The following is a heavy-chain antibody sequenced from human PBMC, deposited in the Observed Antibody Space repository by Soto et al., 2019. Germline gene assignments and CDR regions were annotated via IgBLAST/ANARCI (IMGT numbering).Heavy chain of an antibody. CDR2: ISSSGDRI. J-gene: IGHJ6*02. CDR1: GFTFSSYP. Sequence: EVQLLESGGGLVQPGGSLRLSCAASGFTFSSYPMTWARQAPGKGLEWVSGISSSGDRIYYADSVRGRFTISRDNSKNMLYLQMHSLRAEDTALYYCAKVKIQLWLGGMDVWGQGTTVIVSS. CDR3: AKVKIQLWLGGMDV. V-gene: IGHV3-23*01. D-gene: IGHD5-18*01.